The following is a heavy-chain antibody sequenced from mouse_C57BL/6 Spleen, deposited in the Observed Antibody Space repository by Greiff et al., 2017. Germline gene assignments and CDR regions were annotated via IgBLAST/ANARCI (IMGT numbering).Heavy chain of an antibody. CDR2: IDPSDSET. V-gene: IGHV1-52*01. CDR3: ARLVYYAMDY. CDR1: GYTFTSYW. Sequence: QVQLQQPGAELVRPGSSVKLSCKASGYTFTSYWMHWVKQRPIQGLEWIGNIDPSDSETHYNQKFKDKATLTVDKSSSTAYMQRSSLTSEDSAVYYCARLVYYAMDYWGQGTSVTVSS. J-gene: IGHJ4*01.